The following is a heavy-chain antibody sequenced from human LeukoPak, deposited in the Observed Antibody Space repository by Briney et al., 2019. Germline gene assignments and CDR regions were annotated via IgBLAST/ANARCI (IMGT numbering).Heavy chain of an antibody. Sequence: QTGGSLRLSCAASGFTFSSYAMHWVRQAPGKGVEWVAVISYDGSNKYYADSVKGRFTISRDNSKNSLYLQMNSLRAEDTAVYYCARDLSGSGSYYNWFDPWGQGTLVTVSS. CDR3: ARDLSGSGSYYNWFDP. CDR2: ISYDGSNK. CDR1: GFTFSSYA. D-gene: IGHD3-10*01. J-gene: IGHJ5*02. V-gene: IGHV3-30*04.